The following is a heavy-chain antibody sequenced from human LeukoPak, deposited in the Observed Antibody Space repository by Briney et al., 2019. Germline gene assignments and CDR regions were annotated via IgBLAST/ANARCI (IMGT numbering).Heavy chain of an antibody. Sequence: ASVKVSCKASGYTFTGYYMHWVRQAPGQGLEWMGWINPNSGGTNYAQKFQGRVTMTRDTSISTAYMELSRLRSDDTAVYYCARALLDYYDSSGYSDYWGQGTLVTVSS. V-gene: IGHV1-2*02. CDR1: GYTFTGYY. J-gene: IGHJ4*02. CDR3: ARALLDYYDSSGYSDY. CDR2: INPNSGGT. D-gene: IGHD3-22*01.